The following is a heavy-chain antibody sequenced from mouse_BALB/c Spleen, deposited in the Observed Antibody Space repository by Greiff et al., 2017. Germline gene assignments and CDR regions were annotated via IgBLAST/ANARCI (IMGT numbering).Heavy chain of an antibody. CDR1: GFNIKDYY. D-gene: IGHD2-14*01. CDR3: NAGRYDGYAMDY. CDR2: IEPENGDT. Sequence: EVQLHQSGAELVRSGASVKLSCTASGFNIKDYYMHWVKQRPEQGLEWIGWIEPENGDTEYAPKFQGKATMTADTSSNTAYLQLSSLTSEDTAVYYCNAGRYDGYAMDYWGQGTSVTVSS. J-gene: IGHJ4*01. V-gene: IGHV14-4*02.